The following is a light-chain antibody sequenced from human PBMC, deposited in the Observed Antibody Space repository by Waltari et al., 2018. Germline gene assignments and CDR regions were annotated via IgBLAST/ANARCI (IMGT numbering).Light chain of an antibody. CDR2: GPS. CDR1: QTIYGN. Sequence: EAVLTQSPATLSVSPGEAAIPSFKASQTIYGNLVWYQQKPGQAPRLLTYGPSTRAAGVPDRFRGSGSGTDFTLTITDLQSEDFATYYCQQYNDWPRTFGGGTKVEIK. J-gene: IGKJ4*01. V-gene: IGKV3-15*01. CDR3: QQYNDWPRT.